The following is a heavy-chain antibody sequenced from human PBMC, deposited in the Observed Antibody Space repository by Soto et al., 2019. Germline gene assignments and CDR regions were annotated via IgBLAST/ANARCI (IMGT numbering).Heavy chain of an antibody. D-gene: IGHD3-3*01. V-gene: IGHV3-23*01. J-gene: IGHJ4*02. CDR2: ISGSGGST. CDR3: AKSGRDFWSGYYMYYFDY. Sequence: HPGGSLRLSCAASGFTFSSYAMSWVRQAPGKGLEWVSAISGSGGSTYYADSVKGRFTISRDNSKNTLYLQMNSLRAEDTAVYYCAKSGRDFWSGYYMYYFDYWGQGALVTVSS. CDR1: GFTFSSYA.